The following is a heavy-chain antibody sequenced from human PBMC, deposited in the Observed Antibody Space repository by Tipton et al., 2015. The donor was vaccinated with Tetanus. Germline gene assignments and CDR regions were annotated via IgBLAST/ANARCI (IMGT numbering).Heavy chain of an antibody. D-gene: IGHD7-27*01. Sequence: GLVKPSQTLSLTCVITGDSVSNNRATWNWIRQSPSRGPEWLGRTYYRSKWYYEYAVSVRSRIRIDPDTSKNQVSLQWNSVTPEDSAVYYCVREMQHWVPDGGFAPWGQGTPVTVSS. CDR3: VREMQHWVPDGGFAP. V-gene: IGHV6-1*01. CDR2: TYYRSKWYY. J-gene: IGHJ5*02. CDR1: GDSVSNNRAT.